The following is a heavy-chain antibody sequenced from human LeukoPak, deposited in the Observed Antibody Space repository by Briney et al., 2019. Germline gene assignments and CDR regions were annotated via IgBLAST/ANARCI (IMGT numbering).Heavy chain of an antibody. CDR2: IYPGDSDT. CDR3: ARTDYYGSGTYAFDI. D-gene: IGHD3-10*01. Sequence: GESLKISCKGSGYSFTSYWIGWVRQMPGKGLEWMGIIYPGDSDTRYSPSFQGQVPISADKSISTAYLQWSSLKASDTAMYYCARTDYYGSGTYAFDIWGQGTMVTVSS. CDR1: GYSFTSYW. J-gene: IGHJ3*02. V-gene: IGHV5-51*01.